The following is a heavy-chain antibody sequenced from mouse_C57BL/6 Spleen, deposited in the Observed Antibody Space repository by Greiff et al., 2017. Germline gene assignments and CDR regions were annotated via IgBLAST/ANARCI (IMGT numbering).Heavy chain of an antibody. CDR1: GYTFTDYY. Sequence: EVKLQESGPVLVKPGASVKMSCKASGYTFTDYYMNWVKQSHGKSLEWIGVINPYNGGTSYNQKFKGKATLTVDKSSSTAYMELNSLTSEDSAVYYCARRSNPYFDYWGQGTTLTVSS. D-gene: IGHD2-5*01. V-gene: IGHV1-19*01. CDR2: INPYNGGT. J-gene: IGHJ2*01. CDR3: ARRSNPYFDY.